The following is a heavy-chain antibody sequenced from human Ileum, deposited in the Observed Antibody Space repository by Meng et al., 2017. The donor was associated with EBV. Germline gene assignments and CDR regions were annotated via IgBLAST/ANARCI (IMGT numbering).Heavy chain of an antibody. CDR1: GFTFSHYG. CDR2: LPAYGGKI. V-gene: IGHV3-30*03. Sequence: QEHLVGAWGAVVQPGRSLRLPCAASGFTFSHYGMFWVRQAPGNGPEWVAILPAYGGKIYYSDSVKGRFSVSRDNSKNTLYLQMNSLRVEDTAMYYCARDETGRFDPWGQGTLVTVSS. D-gene: IGHD1-14*01. CDR3: ARDETGRFDP. J-gene: IGHJ5*02.